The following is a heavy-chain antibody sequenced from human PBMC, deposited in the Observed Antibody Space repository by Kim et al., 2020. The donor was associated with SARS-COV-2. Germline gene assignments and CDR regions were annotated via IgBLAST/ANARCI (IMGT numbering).Heavy chain of an antibody. CDR2: IAGDGSEA. J-gene: IGHJ6*02. Sequence: GGSLRLSCAASEFTFSYYWMSWVRQAPGKGLEWVANIAGDGSEARDAGPVKGRFTISRDTTKTSVYLQMNSLRVDDPAVYYCARDPRIGAGPYSYYGMDVWGHGTTITVSS. CDR1: EFTFSYYW. CDR3: ARDPRIGAGPYSYYGMDV. V-gene: IGHV3-7*01.